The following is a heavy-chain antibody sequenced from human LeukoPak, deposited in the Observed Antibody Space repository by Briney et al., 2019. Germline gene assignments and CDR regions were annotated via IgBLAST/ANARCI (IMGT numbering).Heavy chain of an antibody. D-gene: IGHD2-2*01. V-gene: IGHV3-30*02. CDR2: IRHDGSNT. J-gene: IGHJ6*03. CDR3: ARSRRSSTPLRKDYYYYYMDV. Sequence: GGSLRLSCAVSGFTLSNYGMHWVRQAPGKGPEWVAFIRHDGSNTNYADSVKGRFTISRDSSKNTLYLQMNSLRAEDTAVYYCARSRRSSTPLRKDYYYYYMDVWGKGATVTVSS. CDR1: GFTLSNYG.